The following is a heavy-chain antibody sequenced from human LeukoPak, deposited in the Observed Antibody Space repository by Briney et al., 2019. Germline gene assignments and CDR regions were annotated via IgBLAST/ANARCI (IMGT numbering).Heavy chain of an antibody. CDR2: IYYSGST. CDR3: ARVFRDFWSGSNWFDP. Sequence: SETLSLTCTVSGGSISSSSYYWGWIRQPPGKGLEWIGSIYYSGSTNYNPSLKSRVTISVDTSKNQFSLKLSSVTAADTAVYYCARVFRDFWSGSNWFDPWGQGTLVTVSS. D-gene: IGHD3-3*01. J-gene: IGHJ5*02. V-gene: IGHV4-39*07. CDR1: GGSISSSSYY.